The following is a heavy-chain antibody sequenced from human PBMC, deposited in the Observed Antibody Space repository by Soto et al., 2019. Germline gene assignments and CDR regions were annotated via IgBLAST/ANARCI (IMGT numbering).Heavy chain of an antibody. Sequence: SETLSLTCAVYGGSFSAYYWTWIRQSPGKGLEWIGSIYYSGSPYYNPSLKSRLTISVDTSMNQFSLKLGSVTAADTAVYCCARRLYFGSSGLEGGGMYVWGEGSTVTVSS. CDR3: ARRLYFGSSGLEGGGMYV. V-gene: IGHV4-34*01. CDR2: IYYSGSP. CDR1: GGSFSAYY. D-gene: IGHD3-22*01. J-gene: IGHJ6*02.